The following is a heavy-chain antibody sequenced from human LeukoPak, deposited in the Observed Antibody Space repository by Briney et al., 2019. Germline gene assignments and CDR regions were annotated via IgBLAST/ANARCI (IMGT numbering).Heavy chain of an antibody. Sequence: PGGSLRLSCAASGFTFSSYGMHWVRQAPGKGLEWVAVISYDGSNKYYADSVKGRFTISRDNSKNTLYLQMNSLRAEDTAVYYCARDPPYSGSHASATYIDYWGQGTLVTVSS. CDR2: ISYDGSNK. CDR3: ARDPPYSGSHASATYIDY. V-gene: IGHV3-30*03. D-gene: IGHD6-6*01. J-gene: IGHJ4*02. CDR1: GFTFSSYG.